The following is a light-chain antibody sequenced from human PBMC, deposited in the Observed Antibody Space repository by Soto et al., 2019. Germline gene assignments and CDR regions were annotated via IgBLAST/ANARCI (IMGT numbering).Light chain of an antibody. CDR1: SSDVGGYNY. CDR2: DVS. V-gene: IGLV2-14*01. Sequence: QSALTQPASVSGSPGQSIAISCTGTSSDVGGYNYVSWYQQHPGEAPKLILCDVSNRPSGVSDRFSGSKSGNTASLTISGLQTEDEADYYCSSYTTSSTYVFGTGTKVTVL. CDR3: SSYTTSSTYV. J-gene: IGLJ1*01.